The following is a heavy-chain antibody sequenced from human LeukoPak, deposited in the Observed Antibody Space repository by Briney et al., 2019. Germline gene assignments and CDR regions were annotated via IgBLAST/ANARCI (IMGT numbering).Heavy chain of an antibody. CDR2: INAGNGYT. V-gene: IGHV1-3*03. CDR1: GYTFTSYA. Sequence: GASVKVSCKASGYTFTSYAMHWVRQAPGQRLEWMGWINAGNGYTKYSQEFQGRVTITADESTSTAYMELSSLRSEDTAVYYCARDNRPRSGGYETAYYYYYMDVWGKGTTVTISS. CDR3: ARDNRPRSGGYETAYYYYYMDV. J-gene: IGHJ6*03. D-gene: IGHD5-12*01.